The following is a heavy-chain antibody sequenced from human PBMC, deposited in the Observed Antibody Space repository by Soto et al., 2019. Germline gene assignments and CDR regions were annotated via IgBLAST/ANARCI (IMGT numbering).Heavy chain of an antibody. V-gene: IGHV1-69*01. CDR3: ARRPRAVAPYYYYGMDV. Sequence: QVQLVQSGAEVKKPGSSVKVSCKASGGTFSSYAISWVRQAPGQGLEWMGGIIPIFGTANYAQKFQGRVTITADESTSTAYMELSSLRCEDTAVYYCARRPRAVAPYYYYGMDVWCQGTTVTVSS. CDR1: GGTFSSYA. J-gene: IGHJ6*02. CDR2: IIPIFGTA. D-gene: IGHD6-19*01.